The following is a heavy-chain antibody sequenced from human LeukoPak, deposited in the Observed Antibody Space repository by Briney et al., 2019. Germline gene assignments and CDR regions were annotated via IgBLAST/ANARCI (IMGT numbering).Heavy chain of an antibody. J-gene: IGHJ4*02. V-gene: IGHV3-11*06. Sequence: GGSLRLSCAASGFSFSGYYMNWIRQAPGKGLEWVSYISGDSSDTKYADSVRGRFTISRDNAKNSLYLQMNSLRAEDAAVYDCAREYFFDYWGQGTLVTVSS. CDR2: ISGDSSDT. CDR1: GFSFSGYY. CDR3: AREYFFDY.